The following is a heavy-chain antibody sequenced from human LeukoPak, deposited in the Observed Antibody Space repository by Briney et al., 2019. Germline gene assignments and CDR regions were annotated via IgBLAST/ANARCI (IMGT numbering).Heavy chain of an antibody. V-gene: IGHV4-39*01. CDR2: IYYSGST. D-gene: IGHD5-18*01. J-gene: IGHJ6*03. CDR1: GGSISGSSYY. Sequence: SETLSLTCTVSGGSISGSSYYWGWIRQPPGKGLEWIGSIYYSGSTYYNPSLKSRLTISVDTSKNQFSLKLSSVTAADTAVYYCARAGYSYGPYYYYYYMDVWGKGTTVTVSS. CDR3: ARAGYSYGPYYYYYYMDV.